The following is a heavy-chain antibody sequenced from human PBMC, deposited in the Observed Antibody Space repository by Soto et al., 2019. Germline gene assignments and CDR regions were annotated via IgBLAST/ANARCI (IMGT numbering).Heavy chain of an antibody. V-gene: IGHV1-69*12. Sequence: QVQLVQSGAEVKKPGSSVKVSCKASGGTFSKYAISWVRQAPGQGLEWMGGITPFFGTANYAQKFQGRVTMPADESISTAYMELSRLRSEDTAVYYCAQTLGLAVAGPGRFDLWGRGTLVTVSS. J-gene: IGHJ2*01. CDR2: ITPFFGTA. CDR1: GGTFSKYA. D-gene: IGHD6-19*01. CDR3: AQTLGLAVAGPGRFDL.